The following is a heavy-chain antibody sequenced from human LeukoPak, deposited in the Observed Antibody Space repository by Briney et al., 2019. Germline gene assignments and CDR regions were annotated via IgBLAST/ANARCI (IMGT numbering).Heavy chain of an antibody. CDR3: AKEYCSNGVCYVGFDS. V-gene: IGHV3-23*01. CDR1: GFTFSSYA. Sequence: GGSLRLPCAACGFTFSSYAMTWVRQGPGKGLEWISSIRGDSRYTYYADSVKGRFIISRDNSKNTLNLRLNSLKAEDTAVYFCAKEYCSNGVCYVGFDSWGQGTLVTVSS. J-gene: IGHJ4*02. CDR2: IRGDSRYT. D-gene: IGHD2-8*01.